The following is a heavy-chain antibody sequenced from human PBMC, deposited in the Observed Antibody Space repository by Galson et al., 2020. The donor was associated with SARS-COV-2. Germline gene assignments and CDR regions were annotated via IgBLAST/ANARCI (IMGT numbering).Heavy chain of an antibody. V-gene: IGHV3-64*01. CDR2: ISSGGDRA. CDR3: AREWQGGV. D-gene: IGHD3-16*01. Sequence: TGGSLRLSCVASGFTFSSSPMHWVRQAPGKGPECVSVISSGGDRAYYGNSARGRFTISRDNSKNTLYLQMGTLKTEDTAVYYCAREWQGGVWGQGTTVTVSS. J-gene: IGHJ6*02. CDR1: GFTFSSSP.